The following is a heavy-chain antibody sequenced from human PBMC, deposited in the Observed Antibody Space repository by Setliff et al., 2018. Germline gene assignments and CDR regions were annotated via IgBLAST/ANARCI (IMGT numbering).Heavy chain of an antibody. Sequence: SETLSLTCTVSGASINSHYWSWIRQPPGKGLEWIGLFFYSGDSRYNPSLKSRVTMSVDASKKQFFLRLTSVIAADTAVYYCAATGEYGDYDYWGQGTLVTVSS. CDR3: AATGEYGDYDY. CDR2: FFYSGDS. D-gene: IGHD4-17*01. J-gene: IGHJ4*02. CDR1: GASINSHY. V-gene: IGHV4-59*11.